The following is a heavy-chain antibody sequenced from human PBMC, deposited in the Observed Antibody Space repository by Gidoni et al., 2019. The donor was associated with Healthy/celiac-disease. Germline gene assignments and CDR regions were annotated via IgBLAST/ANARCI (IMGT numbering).Heavy chain of an antibody. CDR2: IYSGGST. J-gene: IGHJ6*02. CDR3: ARVLRFPDYYYGMDV. D-gene: IGHD3-3*01. Sequence: EVQLVETGGGLIQPGGSLRLSCAASGFPVSSNYMSWVRQAPGKGLEWVSVIYSGGSTYYADSVKGRFTISRDNSKNTLYLQMNSLRAEDTAVYYCARVLRFPDYYYGMDVWGQGTTVTVSS. CDR1: GFPVSSNY. V-gene: IGHV3-53*02.